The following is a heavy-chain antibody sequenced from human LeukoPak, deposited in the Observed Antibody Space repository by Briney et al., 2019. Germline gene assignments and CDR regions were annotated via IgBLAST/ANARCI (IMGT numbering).Heavy chain of an antibody. V-gene: IGHV3-23*01. CDR3: AKSASAYVLMAAPGDY. Sequence: GGSLRLSCAASGFTFSSYAMSWVRQAPGKGLGWVSAISGSGGSTYYADSVKGRFTISRDNSKNTLYLQMNSLRADDTAVHYCAKSASAYVLMAAPGDYWGQGTLVTVSS. J-gene: IGHJ4*02. CDR2: ISGSGGST. CDR1: GFTFSSYA. D-gene: IGHD2-8*01.